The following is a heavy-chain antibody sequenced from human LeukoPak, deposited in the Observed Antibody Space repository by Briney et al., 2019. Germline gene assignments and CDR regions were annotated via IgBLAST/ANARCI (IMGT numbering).Heavy chain of an antibody. D-gene: IGHD3-22*01. J-gene: IGHJ6*03. CDR3: ARGDYDSSGYPSLHYYYYYYMDV. Sequence: PGGSLRLSCAASGFTFDDYGMSWVRQAPGKGLEWVSGINWNGGSTGYADSVKGRFTISRDNAKNSLYLQMNSLRAEDTALYYCARGDYDSSGYPSLHYYYYYYMDVWGKGTTVTVSS. V-gene: IGHV3-20*04. CDR1: GFTFDDYG. CDR2: INWNGGST.